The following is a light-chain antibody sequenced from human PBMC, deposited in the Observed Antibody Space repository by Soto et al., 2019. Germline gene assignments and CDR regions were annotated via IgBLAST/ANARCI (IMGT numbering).Light chain of an antibody. J-gene: IGKJ2*01. V-gene: IGKV3-20*01. Sequence: VLPQSPDTLSLSPGDRATLSCRASQSVRSTFLAWYQQKPGQAPRLLIYGASNRAAGIPERFSGSASGTVFTLPLSKLEPDDPAVDYCQQYRYSPLNTVGQGTKLKLK. CDR3: QQYRYSPLNT. CDR1: QSVRSTF. CDR2: GAS.